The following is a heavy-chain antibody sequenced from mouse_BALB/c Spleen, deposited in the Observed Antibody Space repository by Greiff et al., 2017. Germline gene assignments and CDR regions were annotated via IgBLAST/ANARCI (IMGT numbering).Heavy chain of an antibody. CDR1: GFSLSRYS. CDR3: ARDGIRRGDY. CDR2: IWGGGST. D-gene: IGHD2-3*01. Sequence: VKLVESGPGLVAPSQSLSITCTVSGFSLSRYSVHWVRQPPGKGLEWLGMIWGGGSTDYNSAFISRLSISKDNSKSQVFFKMNSLQADDTAIYYCARDGIRRGDYWGQGTSVTVSS. V-gene: IGHV2-6-4*01. J-gene: IGHJ4*01.